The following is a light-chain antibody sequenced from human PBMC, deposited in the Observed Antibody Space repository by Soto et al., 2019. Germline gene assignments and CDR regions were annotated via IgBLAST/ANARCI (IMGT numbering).Light chain of an antibody. V-gene: IGKV3-20*01. J-gene: IGKJ1*01. CDR1: QSVSTTY. CDR3: QQHGTSPLT. CDR2: GTS. Sequence: EILLMQSPGTLSLSPGDRATLSCRASQSVSTTYLAWYQQKPGQAPRLLIYGTSSRATGIPDRFSGSGSGTDFPLTISRLEPEDFAVYYCQQHGTSPLTFGLGTKVE.